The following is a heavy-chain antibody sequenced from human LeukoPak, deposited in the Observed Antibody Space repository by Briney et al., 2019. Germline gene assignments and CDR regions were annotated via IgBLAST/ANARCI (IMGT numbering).Heavy chain of an antibody. V-gene: IGHV1-18*01. CDR2: ISAYNGNT. D-gene: IGHD3-3*01. CDR1: GYTFTSYG. Sequence: GASVKVSCKASGYTFTSYGISWVRQAPGQGLEWMGWISAYNGNTNYAQKLQGRVTMTTDTSTSTAYMELRSLRSDDTAVYYCAREGSRHYDFWSEDYYYGMDVWGQGTTVTVSS. J-gene: IGHJ6*02. CDR3: AREGSRHYDFWSEDYYYGMDV.